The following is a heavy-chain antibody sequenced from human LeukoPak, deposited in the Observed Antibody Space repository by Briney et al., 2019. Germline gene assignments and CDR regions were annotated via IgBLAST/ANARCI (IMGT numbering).Heavy chain of an antibody. CDR3: AKDGGSGSLDY. Sequence: PGGSLRLSCAASGFTFSSYVLSWVRQAPGKGLEWVSSISGSGSTTYYADTVKGRFTISRDNSKNTLYLQMNSLRAEDTAVYYCAKDGGSGSLDYWGQGTLVTVSS. CDR2: ISGSGSTT. CDR1: GFTFSSYV. J-gene: IGHJ4*02. V-gene: IGHV3-23*01. D-gene: IGHD3-10*01.